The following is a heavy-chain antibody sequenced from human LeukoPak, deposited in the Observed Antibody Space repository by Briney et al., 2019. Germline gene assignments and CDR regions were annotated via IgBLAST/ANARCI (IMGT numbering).Heavy chain of an antibody. CDR3: ARDTGGGDYGVGLYY. CDR1: GGSISTSYW. CDR2: IYYSGST. Sequence: SGTLSLTCAVSGGSISTSYWWTWVRQPPGKGLEWIRYIYYSGSTYYNPSLKSRVTISVDTSKNQFSLKLSSVTAADTAVYYCARDTGGGDYGVGLYYWGQGTLVTVSS. J-gene: IGHJ4*02. D-gene: IGHD4-17*01. V-gene: IGHV4-4*02.